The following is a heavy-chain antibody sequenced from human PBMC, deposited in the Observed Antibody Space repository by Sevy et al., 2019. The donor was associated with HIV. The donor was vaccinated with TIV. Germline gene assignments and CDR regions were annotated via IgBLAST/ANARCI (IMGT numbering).Heavy chain of an antibody. CDR3: ARDGGCTSTSCLLYFDY. CDR2: ISTSSTYI. D-gene: IGHD2-2*01. J-gene: IGHJ4*02. Sequence: GESLKISCAASGFTFSSYTMNWVRQAPGKGLERVSSISTSSTYIYYADSLKGRFTISRDNAKNSVYLQMNSLRAEDTAVYYCARDGGCTSTSCLLYFDYWGQGTLVTVSS. CDR1: GFTFSSYT. V-gene: IGHV3-21*01.